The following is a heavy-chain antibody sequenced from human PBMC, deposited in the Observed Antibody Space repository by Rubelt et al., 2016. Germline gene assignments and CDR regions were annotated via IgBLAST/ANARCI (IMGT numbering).Heavy chain of an antibody. CDR3: TGDTFGSRDY. D-gene: IGHD6-13*01. J-gene: IGHJ4*02. V-gene: IGHV3-74*01. CDR2: INSDGSTT. CDR1: TFSSYW. Sequence: TFSSYWMHWVRQAPGKGLVCVSRINSDGSTTTYADSVNGRFTISKDNAKTTLYLEMNSLRVEDTAVYYCTGDTFGSRDYWGQGTLVTVSS.